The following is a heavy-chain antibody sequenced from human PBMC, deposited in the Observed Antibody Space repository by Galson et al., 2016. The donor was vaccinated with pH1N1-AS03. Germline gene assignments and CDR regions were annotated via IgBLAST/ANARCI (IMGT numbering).Heavy chain of an antibody. CDR2: IYGGGNT. Sequence: SLRLSCAASGLTINNNYMSWVRQAPGKGLEWVSVIYGGGNTFYADSVKGRFTISRDNSKNTVYLQMNSLRVEDTAVYYCAREPWGSTQGEYWGQGTLVTVSS. D-gene: IGHD3-16*01. V-gene: IGHV3-53*01. J-gene: IGHJ4*02. CDR1: GLTINNNY. CDR3: AREPWGSTQGEY.